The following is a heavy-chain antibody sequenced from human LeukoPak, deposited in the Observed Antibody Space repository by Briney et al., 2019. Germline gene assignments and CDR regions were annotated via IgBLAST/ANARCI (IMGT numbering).Heavy chain of an antibody. CDR3: ARDQRYLWGSYRYMPFDN. V-gene: IGHV1-2*02. J-gene: IGHJ4*02. Sequence: ASVKVSCKASGYTFTSYAMNWVRQAPGQGLEWMGWINPNSGDTNYAQKFQGRVTMTRGTSISTAYMELSMLRSDDTAVYYCARDQRYLWGSYRYMPFDNWGQGTLVTVSS. D-gene: IGHD3-16*02. CDR1: GYTFTSYA. CDR2: INPNSGDT.